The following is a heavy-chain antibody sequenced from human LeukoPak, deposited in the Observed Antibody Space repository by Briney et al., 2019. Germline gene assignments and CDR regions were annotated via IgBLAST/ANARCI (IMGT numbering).Heavy chain of an antibody. D-gene: IGHD5-18*01. CDR1: GFTFSRYS. CDR3: AREGYSYGYAGDY. J-gene: IGHJ4*02. Sequence: GGSLRPSCAASGFTFSRYSLNWVRQAPGKGLEWVSSISSTSSYIFYADSFKGRFTISRDNAENSLYLQMNSLRVEDTGVYFCAREGYSYGYAGDYWGQGTLVTVSS. CDR2: ISSTSSYI. V-gene: IGHV3-21*01.